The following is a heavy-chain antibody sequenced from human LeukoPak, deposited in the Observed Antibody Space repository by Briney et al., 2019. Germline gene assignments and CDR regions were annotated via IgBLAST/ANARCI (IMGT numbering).Heavy chain of an antibody. CDR2: IAPIFGTA. CDR1: GGTFSRFT. J-gene: IGHJ4*02. D-gene: IGHD3-22*01. Sequence: PVASVKVSCKASGGTFSRFTISWVRQAPGQGFEWMGGIAPIFGTANFAQKFQGRVSITADGSTSTAFMELSSLRSEDTAVYYCAREWGPESSGYYYAYWGQGTLVTVSS. V-gene: IGHV1-69*13. CDR3: AREWGPESSGYYYAY.